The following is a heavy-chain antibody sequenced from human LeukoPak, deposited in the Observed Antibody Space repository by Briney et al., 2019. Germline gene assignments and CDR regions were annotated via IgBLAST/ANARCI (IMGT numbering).Heavy chain of an antibody. CDR3: ARHILYYFDY. V-gene: IGHV4-61*02. CDR2: IYTSGST. J-gene: IGHJ4*02. Sequence: SQTLSLTCTVSGGSISSGSYYWSWIRQPAGKGLEWIGRIYTSGSTNYNPSLKSRVTISVDTSKNQFSLKLSSVTAADTAVYYCARHILYYFDYWGQGTLVTVPS. CDR1: GGSISSGSYY.